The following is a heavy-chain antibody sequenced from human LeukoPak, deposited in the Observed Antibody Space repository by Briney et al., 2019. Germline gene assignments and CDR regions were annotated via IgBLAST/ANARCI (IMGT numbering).Heavy chain of an antibody. J-gene: IGHJ4*02. D-gene: IGHD5-12*01. V-gene: IGHV3-53*01. CDR2: IYTGGST. CDR3: ATHPDIVAYY. CDR1: GFTVSSNY. Sequence: GGSLRLSCAASGFTVSSNYMSWVRQAPGKGLECVSVIYTGGSTYYSDSVKGRFTISRDNSKNTRYLQMNRLRAEDAAVYYCATHPDIVAYYWGQGTLVTVSS.